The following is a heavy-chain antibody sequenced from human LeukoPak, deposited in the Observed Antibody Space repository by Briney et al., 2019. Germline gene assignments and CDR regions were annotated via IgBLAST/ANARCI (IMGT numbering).Heavy chain of an antibody. Sequence: PSETLSLTCAVYGGSFSGYYWSWIRQPPGKGLEWIGEINHSGSTNYNPSLKSRVTISVDTSKNQLSLKLSSVTAADTAVYYCARGPALYSNHGAHFDYWGQGTLVTVSS. D-gene: IGHD4-11*01. CDR3: ARGPALYSNHGAHFDY. CDR2: INHSGST. CDR1: GGSFSGYY. J-gene: IGHJ4*02. V-gene: IGHV4-34*01.